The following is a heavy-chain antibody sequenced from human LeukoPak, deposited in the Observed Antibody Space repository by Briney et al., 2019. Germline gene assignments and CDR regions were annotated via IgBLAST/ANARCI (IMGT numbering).Heavy chain of an antibody. Sequence: GGSLRLSCAASGFTLSTYSMTWVRQGPGKGLEWVSSIYPSGDSTFYADSVKGRFTISRDNSKNTLYLQMSSLRTEDTAIYYCAKDVVPDSGWDLDCWGQGTLVTVSS. V-gene: IGHV3-23*01. D-gene: IGHD6-19*01. CDR1: GFTLSTYS. J-gene: IGHJ4*02. CDR3: AKDVVPDSGWDLDC. CDR2: IYPSGDST.